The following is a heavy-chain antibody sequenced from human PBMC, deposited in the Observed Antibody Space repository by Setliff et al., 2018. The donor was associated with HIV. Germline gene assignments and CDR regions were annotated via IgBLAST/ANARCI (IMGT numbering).Heavy chain of an antibody. J-gene: IGHJ4*02. CDR2: ISGRGGGP. CDR3: AREYYDSSGYYRFDY. Sequence: GGSLRLSCEASGFTLSSYSMNWVRQAPGKGLEWVSSISGRGGGPYYAESAKGRFTISRDNSQNTLYLQMNSLRAEDTAVYYCAREYYDSSGYYRFDYWGQGTLVTVSS. D-gene: IGHD3-22*01. CDR1: GFTLSSYS. V-gene: IGHV3-21*04.